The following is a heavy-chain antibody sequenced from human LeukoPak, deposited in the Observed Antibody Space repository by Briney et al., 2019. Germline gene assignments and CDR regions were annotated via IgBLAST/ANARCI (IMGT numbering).Heavy chain of an antibody. D-gene: IGHD3-9*01. J-gene: IGHJ4*02. Sequence: GGSLGLSCAASGFTFSSYWMHWVRQAPGKGLVWVSRINTDGSSTSYADSVKGRFTISRDNAKNTLYLQMNSLRAEDTAVYYCARTVPGYFFDYWGQGTLVTVSS. CDR3: ARTVPGYFFDY. CDR1: GFTFSSYW. CDR2: INTDGSST. V-gene: IGHV3-74*01.